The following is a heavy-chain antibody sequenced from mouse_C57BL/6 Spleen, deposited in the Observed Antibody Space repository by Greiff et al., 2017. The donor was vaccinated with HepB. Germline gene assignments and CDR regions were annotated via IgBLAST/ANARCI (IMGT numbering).Heavy chain of an antibody. J-gene: IGHJ2*01. D-gene: IGHD1-1*01. Sequence: VQLQQPGAELVRPGSSVKLSCKASGYTFTSYWMHWVKQRPIQGLEWIGNIDPSDSETHYNQKFKDKATMTVDKSSSTAYMRLSRQTSEDSAVYCGARGGTTVGAAFDYWGQGTTVTVSS. CDR2: IDPSDSET. CDR1: GYTFTSYW. V-gene: IGHV1-52*01. CDR3: ARGGTTVGAAFDY.